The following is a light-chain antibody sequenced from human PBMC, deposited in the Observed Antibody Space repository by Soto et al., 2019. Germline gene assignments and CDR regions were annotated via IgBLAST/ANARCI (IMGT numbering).Light chain of an antibody. J-gene: IGKJ1*01. CDR2: GVS. CDR1: QSVSSNY. Sequence: EIVLTQSPGTLSLSPGERATLSCRASQSVSSNYFAWYQQKPGQAPRLLIYGVSSRATGIPDRFSGSGSGTDFTLTISRLEPEDFAVYYCQQYGHSPRTFGQGTKVEVK. CDR3: QQYGHSPRT. V-gene: IGKV3-20*01.